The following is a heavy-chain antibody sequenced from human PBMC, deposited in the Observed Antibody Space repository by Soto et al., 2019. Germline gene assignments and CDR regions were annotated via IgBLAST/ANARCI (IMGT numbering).Heavy chain of an antibody. Sequence: SETLSLTCTVSGGSISSSSYYWGWIRQPPGKGLEWIGSIYYSGSTYYNPSLKSRVTISVDTSKNQFSLKLSSVTAADTAVYYCASDIVATIMGYWGQGTLVTVSS. V-gene: IGHV4-39*01. CDR1: GGSISSSSYY. CDR2: IYYSGST. D-gene: IGHD5-12*01. J-gene: IGHJ4*02. CDR3: ASDIVATIMGY.